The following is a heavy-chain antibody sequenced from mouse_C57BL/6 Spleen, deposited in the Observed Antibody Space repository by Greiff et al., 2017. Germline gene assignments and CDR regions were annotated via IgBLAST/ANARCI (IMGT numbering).Heavy chain of an antibody. J-gene: IGHJ4*01. CDR1: GYTFTSYW. D-gene: IGHD1-1*01. V-gene: IGHV1-64*01. CDR2: IHPNSGST. CDR3: ARITTVVDARDY. Sequence: VQLQQPGAELVKPGASVKLSCKASGYTFTSYWMHWVKQRPGQGLEWIGMIHPNSGSTNYNEKFKSKATLTVDKSSSTAYMQLISLTSEDSAVYYCARITTVVDARDYWGQGTSVTVSS.